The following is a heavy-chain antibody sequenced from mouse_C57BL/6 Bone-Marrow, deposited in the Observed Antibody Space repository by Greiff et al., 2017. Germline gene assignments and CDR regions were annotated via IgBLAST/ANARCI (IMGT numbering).Heavy chain of an antibody. V-gene: IGHV3-8*01. CDR2: ISYSGST. J-gene: IGHJ4*01. Sequence: EVPRVESGPGLAKPSQTLSLTCSVTGYSITSDYWNWIRKFPGNKLEYMGYISYSGSTYYNPSLKSRISITRDTAKNQYYLQLKSVTTEDTATYYCARLDSHYEVDYWGQGTSVTVSS. D-gene: IGHD2-4*01. CDR3: ARLDSHYEVDY. CDR1: GYSITSDY.